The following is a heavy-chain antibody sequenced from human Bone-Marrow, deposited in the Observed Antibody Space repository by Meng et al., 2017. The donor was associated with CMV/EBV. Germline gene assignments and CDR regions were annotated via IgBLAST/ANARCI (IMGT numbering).Heavy chain of an antibody. J-gene: IGHJ6*02. V-gene: IGHV3-30-3*01. CDR3: ARGGLRFLEWLSQPYYYYGMDV. CDR2: ISYDGSNK. D-gene: IGHD3-3*01. Sequence: GESLKISCAASGFTFSSYAMHWVRQAPGKGLEWVAVISYDGSNKYYADSVKGRFTISRDNSKNTLYLQMNSLRAEDTAVYYCARGGLRFLEWLSQPYYYYGMDVWGQRTTVTVSS. CDR1: GFTFSSYA.